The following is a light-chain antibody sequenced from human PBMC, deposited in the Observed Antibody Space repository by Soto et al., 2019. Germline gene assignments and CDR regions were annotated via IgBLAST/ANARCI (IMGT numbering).Light chain of an antibody. CDR3: QSYDSSMSGWV. CDR1: SSNIGAGYD. Sequence: QSVLTQPPSVSGAPGQRVTISCTGSSSNIGAGYDVHWYQQLPGTAPKLLIYGNSNRPSGVPDRFSGSKSGTSASLAITGLQAEDESDSYCQSYDSSMSGWVFGRGTKLTVL. V-gene: IGLV1-40*01. CDR2: GNS. J-gene: IGLJ3*02.